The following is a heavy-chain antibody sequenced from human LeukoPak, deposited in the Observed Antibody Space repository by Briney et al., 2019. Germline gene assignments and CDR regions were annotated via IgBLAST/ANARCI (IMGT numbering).Heavy chain of an antibody. D-gene: IGHD3-10*01. CDR3: AKSSGSSQKGFDP. CDR1: EFTFSSFT. CDR2: ITGDGENT. J-gene: IGHJ5*02. Sequence: GGSLRLSCAASEFTFSSFTMSWVRQAPGKGLEGVASITGDGENTYSADSVKGRFSISRDNSKDMLFLQMSSLRVDDTAIYFCAKSSGSSQKGFDPWGQGTLVTVSS. V-gene: IGHV3-23*01.